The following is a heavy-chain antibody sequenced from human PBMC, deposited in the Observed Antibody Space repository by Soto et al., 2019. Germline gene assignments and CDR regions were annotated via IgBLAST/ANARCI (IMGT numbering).Heavy chain of an antibody. CDR1: GFTFSSYG. D-gene: IGHD5-18*01. CDR2: ISYDGSNK. J-gene: IGHJ4*02. CDR3: AKLYGRYSYGPNFDY. V-gene: IGHV3-30*18. Sequence: QVQLVESGGGVVQPGRSLRLSCAASGFTFSSYGMHWVRQAPGKGLEWVAVISYDGSNKYYADSVKGRFTLSRDNSKNTLYLQMTSLGAEDTAVYYCAKLYGRYSYGPNFDYRGQGTLVTVSS.